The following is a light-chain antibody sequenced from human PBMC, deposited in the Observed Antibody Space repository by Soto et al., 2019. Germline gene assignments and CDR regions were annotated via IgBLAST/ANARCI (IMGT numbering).Light chain of an antibody. CDR3: QQSYSTPR. Sequence: DIQITQSPSSLSASLGDRVTITCQASQDISNYLNWYQQKPGKAPKLLIYAASSLQSGVPSRFSGSGSGTDFTLTISSLQPEDFATYYCQQSYSTPRFGQGTKVDI. CDR1: QDISNY. CDR2: AAS. J-gene: IGKJ1*01. V-gene: IGKV1-39*01.